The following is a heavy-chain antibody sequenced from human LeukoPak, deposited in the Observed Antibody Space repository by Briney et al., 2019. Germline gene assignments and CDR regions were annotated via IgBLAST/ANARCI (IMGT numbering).Heavy chain of an antibody. Sequence: GGSLRLSCAASGFTFSSYTFSTYAMSWVRQAPGKGLEWVSAVSGSGVSTYYADSVKGRFTISRDNSKNTLYLQMNGLRAEDTAEYYCAKGVEDSGIYYYYYMDVWGKGTTVTVSS. CDR1: GFTFSSYTFSTYA. CDR3: AKGVEDSGIYYYYYMDV. CDR2: VSGSGVST. V-gene: IGHV3-23*01. D-gene: IGHD2-15*01. J-gene: IGHJ6*03.